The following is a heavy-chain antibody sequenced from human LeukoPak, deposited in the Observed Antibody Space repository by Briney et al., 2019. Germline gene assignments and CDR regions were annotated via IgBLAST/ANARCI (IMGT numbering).Heavy chain of an antibody. D-gene: IGHD6-13*01. J-gene: IGHJ4*02. V-gene: IGHV4-30-4*08. CDR2: IYYSGTT. CDR1: GGSISSGDYY. CDR3: ARDPGIAAPDYPGGIDY. Sequence: TLSLTCTVSGGSISSGDYYCSCIRQPPGKGLEWTGYIYYSGTTYYNPSFKSRVSISVDTSKNQFSLNLSSVTAADTAVYYCARDPGIAAPDYPGGIDYWGQGTLVTISS.